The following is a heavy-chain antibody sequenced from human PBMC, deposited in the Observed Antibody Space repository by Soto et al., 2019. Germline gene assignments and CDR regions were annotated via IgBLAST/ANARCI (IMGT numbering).Heavy chain of an antibody. V-gene: IGHV1-69*12. Sequence: QVQLVQSGAEVKKPGSSVKVSCKASGGTFSSYAISWVRQAPGQGLEWMRGIIPIFGTANYAQKFQGRVTITADESTSTAYMELSSQRSEDTAVYYCARDLVPAAMGYYYYYGMDVWGQGTTVTVSS. J-gene: IGHJ6*02. CDR1: GGTFSSYA. CDR2: IIPIFGTA. CDR3: ARDLVPAAMGYYYYYGMDV. D-gene: IGHD2-2*01.